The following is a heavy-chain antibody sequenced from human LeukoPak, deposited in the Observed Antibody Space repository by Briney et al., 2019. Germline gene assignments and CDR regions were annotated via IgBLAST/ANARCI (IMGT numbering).Heavy chain of an antibody. Sequence: GGSLRLSCAASGFTFSSYWMSWVRQAPGKGLEWVANIKQDGSEKYYVDSVKGRFTISRDNAKNSLYLQMNSLRAEDTAVYYCARVEDYGDYYFDYWGQGTLVTVSS. V-gene: IGHV3-7*01. D-gene: IGHD4-17*01. J-gene: IGHJ4*02. CDR3: ARVEDYGDYYFDY. CDR1: GFTFSSYW. CDR2: IKQDGSEK.